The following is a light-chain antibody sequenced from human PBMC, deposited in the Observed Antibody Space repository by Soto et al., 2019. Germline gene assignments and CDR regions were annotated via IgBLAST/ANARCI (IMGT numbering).Light chain of an antibody. CDR2: GAS. CDR1: QSFSGNY. V-gene: IGKV3-20*01. CDR3: QQCGSSPWT. Sequence: EIVLTQSPGTLSLSPGERVTLSCRASQSFSGNYLTWYQHKPGQAPRLLIYGASSRATGIPDRFSGSGSGTDFTLTISRLEPEDFAVYYCQQCGSSPWTFGQGTKVDIK. J-gene: IGKJ1*01.